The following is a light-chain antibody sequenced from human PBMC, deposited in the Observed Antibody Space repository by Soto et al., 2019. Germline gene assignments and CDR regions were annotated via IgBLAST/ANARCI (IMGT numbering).Light chain of an antibody. J-gene: IGKJ1*01. CDR2: GAS. CDR1: QSVSNNY. V-gene: IGKV3-20*01. Sequence: EIVLTQSPATLSFSPWDSATLSCRASQSVSNNYLAWYQQKPGQAPRLLIYGASNRATGIQDRFSGSGSGTEFTLTIRRLEPEDFAVYYCQQYGSSGTFGQGTKVDIK. CDR3: QQYGSSGT.